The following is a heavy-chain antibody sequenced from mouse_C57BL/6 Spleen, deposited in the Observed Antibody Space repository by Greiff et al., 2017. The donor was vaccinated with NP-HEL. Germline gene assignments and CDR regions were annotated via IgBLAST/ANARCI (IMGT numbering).Heavy chain of an antibody. CDR1: GYTFTDYE. CDR2: IDPETGGT. CDR3: TEGYYGPFAY. D-gene: IGHD1-1*01. V-gene: IGHV1-15*01. J-gene: IGHJ3*01. Sequence: VQLQQSGAELVRPGASVTLSCKASGYTFTDYEMHWVKQTPVHGLEWIGAIDPETGGTAYNQKFKGKAILTADKSSSTAYMELRSLTSEDSAVYSCTEGYYGPFAYWGQGTLVTVSA.